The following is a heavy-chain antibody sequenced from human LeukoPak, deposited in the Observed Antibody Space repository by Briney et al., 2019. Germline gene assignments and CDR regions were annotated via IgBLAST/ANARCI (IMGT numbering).Heavy chain of an antibody. CDR1: GYSISSGYY. CDR2: IYRSGST. J-gene: IGHJ4*02. D-gene: IGHD4-17*01. V-gene: IGHV4-38-2*01. CDR3: ASTTVRSGY. Sequence: SETLSLTCAVSGYSISSGYYWGWIRQSPGKGLEWIGSIYRSGSTYYNPSLKSRVTISLDTSKNQYSLKLTSVTAADTAVYYCASTTVRSGYWGQGTLVTVSS.